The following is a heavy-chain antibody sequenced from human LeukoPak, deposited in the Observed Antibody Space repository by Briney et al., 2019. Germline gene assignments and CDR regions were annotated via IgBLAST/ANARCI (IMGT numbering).Heavy chain of an antibody. CDR1: GFTFTSYY. J-gene: IGHJ4*02. CDR3: ASGGTPNYYYGSGSYYSY. CDR2: ISSSGSTI. D-gene: IGHD3-10*01. Sequence: PGGSLRLSCAASGFTFTSYYMHWVRQAPGKGLEWVSYISSSGSTIYYADSVKGRFTISRDNAKNSLYLQMNSLRAEDTAVYYCASGGTPNYYYGSGSYYSYWGQGTLVTVSS. V-gene: IGHV3-48*03.